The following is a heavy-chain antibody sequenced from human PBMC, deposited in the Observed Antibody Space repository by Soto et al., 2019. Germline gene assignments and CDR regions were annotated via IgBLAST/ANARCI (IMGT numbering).Heavy chain of an antibody. CDR3: ASANSPTRPLDY. J-gene: IGHJ4*02. Sequence: SETLSLTCTVSGGSVSSGGYYWSWIRQPPGKGLEWIGYIYYSGSTNYNPSLKSRVTISVDTSKNQFSLKLSSVTAADTAVYYCASANSPTRPLDYWGQGTLVTVSS. CDR2: IYYSGST. D-gene: IGHD2-15*01. CDR1: GGSVSSGGYY. V-gene: IGHV4-61*08.